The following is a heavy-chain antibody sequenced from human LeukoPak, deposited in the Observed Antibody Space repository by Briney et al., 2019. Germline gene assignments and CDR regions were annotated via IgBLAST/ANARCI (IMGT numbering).Heavy chain of an antibody. CDR1: GFTFSSHA. CDR3: VGDAVVFACHYFDF. V-gene: IGHV3-23*01. Sequence: GGSLRLSCEASGFTFSSHAMPWVRQAPGKGLEWVSAIGGLGGSTYYADSVKGRFTISRDNSKNTVCLEMNSLRPEDAALYYWVGDAVVFACHYFDFWGQGILVTVSS. D-gene: IGHD3-3*01. CDR2: IGGLGGST. J-gene: IGHJ4*02.